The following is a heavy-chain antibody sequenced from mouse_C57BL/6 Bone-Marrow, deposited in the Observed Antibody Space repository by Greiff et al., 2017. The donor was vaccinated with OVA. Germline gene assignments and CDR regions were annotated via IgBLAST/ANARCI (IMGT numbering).Heavy chain of an antibody. CDR1: GYTFTSYW. CDR3: ARSLYYFDY. V-gene: IGHV1-69*01. Sequence: QVQLQQPGAELVMPGASVKLSCKASGYTFTSYWMHWVKQRPGPGLEWIGEIDPSDSYTNYNQKFKGKSTLPVDKSSSTAYMQLSSLTSEDSAVYYCARSLYYFDYWGQGTTLTVSS. CDR2: IDPSDSYT. J-gene: IGHJ2*01. D-gene: IGHD6-5*01.